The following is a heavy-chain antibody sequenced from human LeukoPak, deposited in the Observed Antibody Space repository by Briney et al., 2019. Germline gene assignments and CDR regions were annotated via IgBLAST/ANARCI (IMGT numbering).Heavy chain of an antibody. V-gene: IGHV3-74*01. Sequence: GGSLRLSCAASGFTFSSYWMHWVRQAPGKGLVWVSRINSDGSSTSYADSVKGRFTISRDNAKNTLYLQMNSLRAEDTAVYYCAKYSSGWSDDAFDIWGQGTMVTVSS. CDR2: INSDGSST. CDR1: GFTFSSYW. J-gene: IGHJ3*02. CDR3: AKYSSGWSDDAFDI. D-gene: IGHD6-19*01.